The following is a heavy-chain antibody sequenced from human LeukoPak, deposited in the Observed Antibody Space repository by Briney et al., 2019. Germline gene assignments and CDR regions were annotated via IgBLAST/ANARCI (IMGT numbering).Heavy chain of an antibody. D-gene: IGHD3-22*01. V-gene: IGHV3-23*01. Sequence: PGGSLRLSCAASGFTFNIFAMSWVRQAPGKGLEWVASISSRGDYTFYIDSVKGRFTISRDNPKNTLYLEMNGLRAEDTARYYCAKDRPNYYESNGDYYKRDGDYWGQGTLVTVSS. J-gene: IGHJ4*02. CDR2: ISSRGDYT. CDR1: GFTFNIFA. CDR3: AKDRPNYYESNGDYYKRDGDY.